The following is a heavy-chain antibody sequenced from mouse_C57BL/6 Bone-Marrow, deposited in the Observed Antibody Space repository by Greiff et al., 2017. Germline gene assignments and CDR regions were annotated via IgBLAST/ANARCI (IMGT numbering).Heavy chain of an antibody. Sequence: QVQLQQSDAELVKPGASVKISCKASGYTFTDHTIHWMKQRPEQGLEWIGYIYPRDGSTKYNEKFKSKATLTADKSSSTAYMQLNSLTSEDSAVYCCARSSDYYGCSYGYWGQGTTLTVSS. D-gene: IGHD1-1*01. V-gene: IGHV1-78*01. J-gene: IGHJ2*01. CDR2: IYPRDGST. CDR1: GYTFTDHT. CDR3: ARSSDYYGCSYGY.